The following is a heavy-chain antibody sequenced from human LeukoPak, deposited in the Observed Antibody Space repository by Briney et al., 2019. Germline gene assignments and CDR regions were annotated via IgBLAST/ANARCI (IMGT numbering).Heavy chain of an antibody. CDR2: IYYSGST. J-gene: IGHJ4*02. Sequence: SETLSLTCTVSGGSISSGDYYWSWIRQPPGKGLEWIGYIYYSGSTYYNPSLKSRVTISVDTSKNQFSLKLSSVTAADTAVYYCAESQANGGGDYWGQGTLVTVSS. V-gene: IGHV4-30-4*08. D-gene: IGHD3-16*01. CDR1: GGSISSGDYY. CDR3: AESQANGGGDY.